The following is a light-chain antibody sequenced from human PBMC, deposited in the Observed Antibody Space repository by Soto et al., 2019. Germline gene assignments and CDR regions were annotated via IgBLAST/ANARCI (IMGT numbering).Light chain of an antibody. CDR2: GAS. J-gene: IGKJ5*01. V-gene: IGKV3-15*01. CDR1: QSVSSN. CDR3: QQYNNCPPT. Sequence: EVVMTQSAATLSVSPRERATLSCRASQSVSSNLAWYQQKPGQAPRLLIYGASTRATGIPARFSGSGSGTEFTLTISSLQSEDFAVYYCQQYNNCPPTFGQGTRLEIK.